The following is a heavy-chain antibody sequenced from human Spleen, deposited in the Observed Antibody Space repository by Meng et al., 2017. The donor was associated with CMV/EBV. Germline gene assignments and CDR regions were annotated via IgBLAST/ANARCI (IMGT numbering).Heavy chain of an antibody. CDR3: ARGIVVVPAAIRNYFDY. Sequence: SETLSLTCTVSGYSISSGYYWGWIRQPPGKGLEWIGSIYHSGSTYYNPSLKSRVTISVDTSKNQFSLKLSSVTAADTAVYYCARGIVVVPAAIRNYFDYWGQGTLVTVSS. V-gene: IGHV4-38-2*02. CDR1: GYSISSGYY. CDR2: IYHSGST. J-gene: IGHJ4*02. D-gene: IGHD2-2*02.